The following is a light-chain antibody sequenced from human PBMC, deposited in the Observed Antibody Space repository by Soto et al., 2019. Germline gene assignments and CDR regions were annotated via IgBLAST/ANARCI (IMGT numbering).Light chain of an antibody. CDR1: SSDVGGYNY. Sequence: QSALTQPRSVSGSPGQSVTISCTGTSSDVGGYNYVSWYQQHPGKAPKLMIYDVSKRPSGVPDRFSGSKSGNMASLTISGLQAEDEADYYCCSYAGSYTEVFGGGTKLTVL. V-gene: IGLV2-11*01. CDR3: CSYAGSYTEV. J-gene: IGLJ2*01. CDR2: DVS.